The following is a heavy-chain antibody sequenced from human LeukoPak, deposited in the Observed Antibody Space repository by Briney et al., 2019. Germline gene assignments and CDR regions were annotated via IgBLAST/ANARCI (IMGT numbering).Heavy chain of an antibody. J-gene: IGHJ4*02. V-gene: IGHV4-59*01. CDR1: GGSISSYY. Sequence: SETLSLTCTVSGGSISSYYWSWIRQPPGKGLEWIGYIYYSGSTNYNPSLKSRVTISVDMSKNQFSLKLSSVTAADTAVYYCARDGGGSNFDYWGQGTLVTVSS. D-gene: IGHD2-15*01. CDR3: ARDGGGSNFDY. CDR2: IYYSGST.